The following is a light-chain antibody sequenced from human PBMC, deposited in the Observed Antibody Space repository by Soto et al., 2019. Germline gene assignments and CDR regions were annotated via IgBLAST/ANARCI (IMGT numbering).Light chain of an antibody. J-gene: IGLJ2*01. CDR3: GTWDSSLSAVV. CDR1: SSNIGNNY. V-gene: IGLV1-51*01. CDR2: DNN. Sequence: QSVLTQPPSGSTVPGQKVTITCSGSSSNIGNNYVSWYQQLPGTAPKLLIYDNNKRPSGIPDRFSGSKSGTSATLGITGLQTGDEADYYCGTWDSSLSAVVFGGGTKVTVL.